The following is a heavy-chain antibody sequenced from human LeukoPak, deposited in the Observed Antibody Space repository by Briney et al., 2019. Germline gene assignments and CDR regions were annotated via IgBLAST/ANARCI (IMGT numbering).Heavy chain of an antibody. D-gene: IGHD2-2*01. CDR1: GGSFRSYT. J-gene: IGHJ3*02. CDR2: IIPILGIA. Sequence: ASVKVSCKASGGSFRSYTISWVRQAPGQGLEWMGRIIPILGIANYAQKFQGRVTITADKSTSTAYMELSSLRSEDTAVYYCASPLAGYCSSTSCADDAFDIWGQGTMVTVSS. CDR3: ASPLAGYCSSTSCADDAFDI. V-gene: IGHV1-69*02.